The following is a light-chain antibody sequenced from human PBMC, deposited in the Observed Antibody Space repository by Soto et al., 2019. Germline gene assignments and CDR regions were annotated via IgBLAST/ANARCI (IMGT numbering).Light chain of an antibody. CDR1: SSNIGSNT. Sequence: QSVLTQPPSASGTPGQRVTISCSGSSSNIGSNTVNWYQQLPGTAPKLLIYSNNQRPSGVPDRFSGSKSGTSASLAISGLQSEDEAYYYCATWDDSLDDYVFGAGTKVTVL. CDR2: SNN. J-gene: IGLJ1*01. CDR3: ATWDDSLDDYV. V-gene: IGLV1-44*01.